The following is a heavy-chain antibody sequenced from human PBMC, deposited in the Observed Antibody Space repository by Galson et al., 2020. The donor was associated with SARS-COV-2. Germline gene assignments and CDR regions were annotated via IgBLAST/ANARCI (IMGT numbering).Heavy chain of an antibody. D-gene: IGHD6-19*01. V-gene: IGHV4-61*08. J-gene: IGHJ6*03. CDR1: GGSISSGGYS. CDR3: ACRRAMAGFLGGYYSYYMDI. Sequence: SETLSLTCAVSGGSISSGGYSWSWIRQPPGKGLEWIGYIYYSGSTNYNPSLKSRVTISVDTSKSQFSLSLSSVTAADTAVYYCACRRAMAGFLGGYYSYYMDIWGKGTTVTVSS. CDR2: IYYSGST.